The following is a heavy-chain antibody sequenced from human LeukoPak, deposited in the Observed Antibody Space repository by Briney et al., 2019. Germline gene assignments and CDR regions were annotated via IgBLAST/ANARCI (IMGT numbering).Heavy chain of an antibody. CDR2: IYYSGST. V-gene: IGHV4-31*03. J-gene: IGHJ4*02. D-gene: IGHD3-22*01. CDR1: GGSISSGGYY. Sequence: SETLSLTCTVSGGSISSGGYYWSWIRQHPGKGLEWTGYIYYSGSTYYNPSLKSRVSISVDTSKNQFSLKLSSVTAADTAVYYCARVAHDSSGYTIDYWGQGTLVTVSS. CDR3: ARVAHDSSGYTIDY.